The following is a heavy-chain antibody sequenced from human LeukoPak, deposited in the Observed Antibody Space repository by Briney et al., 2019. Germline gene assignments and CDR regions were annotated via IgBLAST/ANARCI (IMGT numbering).Heavy chain of an antibody. CDR1: GGSISSSSYY. J-gene: IGHJ4*02. V-gene: IGHV4-39*01. CDR3: ARHYRFFGSSIAFGY. CDR2: IYYSGST. Sequence: SETLSLTRTVSGGSISSSSYYWGWIRQPPGKGLEWIGSIYYSGSTYYNPSLKSRVTISVDTSKNQFSLKLSSVTAADTAVYYCARHYRFFGSSIAFGYWGQGTLVTVSS. D-gene: IGHD3-16*02.